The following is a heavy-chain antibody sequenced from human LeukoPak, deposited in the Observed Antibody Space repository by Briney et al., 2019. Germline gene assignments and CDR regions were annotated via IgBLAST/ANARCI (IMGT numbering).Heavy chain of an antibody. CDR2: IYSGGST. CDR3: ARQEGIAVAPFDP. D-gene: IGHD6-19*01. Sequence: GGSLRLSCAASGFTVSSNYMSWVRQAPGKGLEWVSVIYSGGSTYYADSVKGRFTISRDNSKNTLYLQMNSLRAEDTAVYYCARQEGIAVAPFDPWGQGTLVTVSS. J-gene: IGHJ5*02. CDR1: GFTVSSNY. V-gene: IGHV3-66*04.